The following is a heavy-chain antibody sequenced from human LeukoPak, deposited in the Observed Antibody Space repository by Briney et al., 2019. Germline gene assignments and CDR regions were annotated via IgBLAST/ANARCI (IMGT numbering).Heavy chain of an antibody. CDR3: ARVEYCGGDCYWGTLDY. V-gene: IGHV3-30-3*01. Sequence: GGSLRLSCAASGFSLRNYSMHWVRQAPGKGLEWVAVISHDGSNKYYADSVKGRFTISRDNSKNTLYLQMNSLRVEDTAVYYCARVEYCGGDCYWGTLDYWGQGTLVTVSS. CDR1: GFSLRNYS. D-gene: IGHD2-21*02. J-gene: IGHJ4*02. CDR2: ISHDGSNK.